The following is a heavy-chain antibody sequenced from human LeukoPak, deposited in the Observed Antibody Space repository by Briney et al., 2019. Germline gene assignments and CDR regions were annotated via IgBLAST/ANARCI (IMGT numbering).Heavy chain of an antibody. Sequence: SVKVSCKVSGFTFTSSSVQWVRQTRGQRLEWIGWIVVGSGNTNYAQKFQGRVTITADESTSTAYMELRSLRSDDTAVYYCAREVYSNYADDYWGQGTLVTVSS. CDR1: GFTFTSSS. V-gene: IGHV1-58*01. D-gene: IGHD4-11*01. CDR3: AREVYSNYADDY. J-gene: IGHJ4*02. CDR2: IVVGSGNT.